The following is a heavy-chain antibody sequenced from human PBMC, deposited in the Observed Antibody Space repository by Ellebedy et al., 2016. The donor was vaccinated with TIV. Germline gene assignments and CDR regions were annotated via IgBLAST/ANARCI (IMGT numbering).Heavy chain of an antibody. CDR1: GDSISNYY. V-gene: IGHV4-59*01. CDR2: IYNTGST. Sequence: MPSETLSLTCTVSGDSISNYYWSWIRQPPGKGLEWIGHIYNTGSTNYNPSLKSRFTISVYTSKYQFSLKLTSVTSAETAVYYCARRRDAYNYYFDSWGQGTLVTVSS. CDR3: ARRRDAYNYYFDS. D-gene: IGHD5-24*01. J-gene: IGHJ4*02.